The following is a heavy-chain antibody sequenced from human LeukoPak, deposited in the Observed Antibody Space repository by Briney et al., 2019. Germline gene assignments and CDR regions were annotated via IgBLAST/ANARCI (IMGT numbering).Heavy chain of an antibody. D-gene: IGHD1-14*01. Sequence: PSETLSLTCTVSGGSISSGGYYWSWIRQHPGKGLEWIGYIYYSGSTYYNPSLKSRVTISVDTSKNQFSLKLSSVTAADTAVYYCARGRDFLNYFDYWGQGTLVTVSS. V-gene: IGHV4-31*03. CDR2: IYYSGST. CDR3: ARGRDFLNYFDY. J-gene: IGHJ4*02. CDR1: GGSISSGGYY.